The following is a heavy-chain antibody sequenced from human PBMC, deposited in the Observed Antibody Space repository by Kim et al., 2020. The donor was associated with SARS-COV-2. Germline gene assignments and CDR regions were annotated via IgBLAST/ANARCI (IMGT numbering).Heavy chain of an antibody. CDR1: GYTFTGFY. J-gene: IGHJ4*02. D-gene: IGHD3-10*01. V-gene: IGHV1-2*06. Sequence: ASVKVSCRASGYTFTGFYLHWVRLAPGQGLEWMGRIDPYNGATDYAQKFQGRVTMTWDTPISTANKELSSLRSDDSAMYYCASDRGNGCLPYWGQGTLGT. CDR3: ASDRGNGCLPY. CDR2: IDPYNGAT.